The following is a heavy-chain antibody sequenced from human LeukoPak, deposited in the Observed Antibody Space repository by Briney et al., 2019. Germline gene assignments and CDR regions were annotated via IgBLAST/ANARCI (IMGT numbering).Heavy chain of an antibody. CDR2: ISSNGGST. Sequence: GGSLRLSCAASGFTFSSYAMHWVRQAPGKGLEYVSAISSNGGSTYYANSVKGRFTISRDNSKNTLYLQMGSLRAEDMAVYYCARGNNVLLWFGEFDYWGQGTLVTVSS. D-gene: IGHD3-10*01. V-gene: IGHV3-64*01. CDR3: ARGNNVLLWFGEFDY. J-gene: IGHJ4*02. CDR1: GFTFSSYA.